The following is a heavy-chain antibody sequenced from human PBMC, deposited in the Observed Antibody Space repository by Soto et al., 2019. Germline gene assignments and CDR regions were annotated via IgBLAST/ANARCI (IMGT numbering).Heavy chain of an antibody. CDR2: IIPIFGTA. CDR1: GGTFSSYA. D-gene: IGHD3-22*01. CDR3: ARDSPFDSSPHLNWFDP. Sequence: VASVKVSCKASGGTFSSYAISWVRQAPGQGLEWMGGIIPIFGTANYAQKFQGRVTITADESTSTAYMELSSLRSEDTAVHYCARDSPFDSSPHLNWFDPWGQGTLVTVSS. J-gene: IGHJ5*02. V-gene: IGHV1-69*13.